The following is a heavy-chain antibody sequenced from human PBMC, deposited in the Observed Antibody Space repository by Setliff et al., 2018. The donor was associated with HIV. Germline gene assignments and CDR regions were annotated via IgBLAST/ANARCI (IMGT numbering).Heavy chain of an antibody. Sequence: PSETLSLTCSVSGGSISAHYWSWIRQSPGKGLEWIGYIYGSGITNYNPSLRGRVTISIDTSKNQFSLRLNSVTAADTAVYYCATRPADTKWYGVFDYWGQGRLVTVPQ. V-gene: IGHV4-4*09. CDR2: IYGSGIT. CDR1: GGSISAHY. CDR3: ATRPADTKWYGVFDY. D-gene: IGHD3-10*01. J-gene: IGHJ4*02.